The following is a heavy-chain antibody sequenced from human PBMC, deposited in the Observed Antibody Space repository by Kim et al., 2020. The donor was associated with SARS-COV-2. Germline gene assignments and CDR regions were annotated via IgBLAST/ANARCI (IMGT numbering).Heavy chain of an antibody. CDR2: VNTRNGNT. V-gene: IGHV1-3*04. J-gene: IGHJ4*01. Sequence: SVKVSCKASGYTFTDYTLHWVRQAPGQSLEWVGYVNTRNGNTKYSQKFQGRVTITRDTSASTAYMELSSLRSEDTAVYYCARPRGGIVATIGGYFDYWG. CDR3: ARPRGGIVATIGGYFDY. CDR1: GYTFTDYT. D-gene: IGHD5-12*01.